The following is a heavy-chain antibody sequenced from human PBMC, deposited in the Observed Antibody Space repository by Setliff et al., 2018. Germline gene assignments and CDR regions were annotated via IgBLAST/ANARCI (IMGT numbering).Heavy chain of an antibody. Sequence: SETLSLTCTASGTSISRYYWSWIRQSPGKGLEWIGYANGNTNYNSSLKSRVTMSVDTSKNQFSLRLSSVTAADTAVYYCARGRLREDLLHYYYYHMDVWGKGTTVTVSS. D-gene: IGHD3-22*01. J-gene: IGHJ6*03. CDR3: ARGRLREDLLHYYYYHMDV. V-gene: IGHV4-4*07. CDR2: YANGNT. CDR1: GTSISRYY.